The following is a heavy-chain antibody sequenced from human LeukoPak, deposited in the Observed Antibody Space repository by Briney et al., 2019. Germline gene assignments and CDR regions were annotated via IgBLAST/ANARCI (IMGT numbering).Heavy chain of an antibody. CDR1: GYTFTGYY. Sequence: ASVKVSCKASGYTFTGYYMHWVRQAPGQGLGWMGWISTYSGTPNYAQKLQGRVTMTRDMSTSTVYMELSSLRSEDTAVYYCGGTYNGSGFSWYYFDYWGRGPLVTVSS. CDR2: ISTYSGTP. J-gene: IGHJ4*02. D-gene: IGHD3-22*01. V-gene: IGHV1-2*02. CDR3: GGTYNGSGFSWYYFDY.